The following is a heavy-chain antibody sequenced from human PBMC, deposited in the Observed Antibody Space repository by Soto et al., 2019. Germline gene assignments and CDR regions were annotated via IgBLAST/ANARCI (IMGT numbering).Heavy chain of an antibody. J-gene: IGHJ4*02. V-gene: IGHV4-39*01. Sequence: QLQLQESGPGLVKPSETLSLTCTVSGGSISSSSYYWGWIRQPPGKGLEWIGSIYYSGSTYYNPSLKSRVTISVDTSKNQFSLKLSSVTAADTAVYYCARHPLLAYCGGDCYFDYWGQGTLVTVSS. CDR1: GGSISSSSYY. D-gene: IGHD2-21*02. CDR3: ARHPLLAYCGGDCYFDY. CDR2: IYYSGST.